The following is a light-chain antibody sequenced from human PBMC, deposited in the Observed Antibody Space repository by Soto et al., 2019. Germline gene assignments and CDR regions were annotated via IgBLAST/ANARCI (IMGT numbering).Light chain of an antibody. Sequence: ETVMTQSPATLPVSPGDRATLSCRGSQSVRSNLAWYQQKPGQAPRLLIYGASTRATGVPARFSGSGSGTEFTLTISRLEPEDFAVYYCQQYGSSSRITFGQGTRWRL. J-gene: IGKJ5*01. V-gene: IGKV3-15*01. CDR1: QSVRSN. CDR3: QQYGSSSRIT. CDR2: GAS.